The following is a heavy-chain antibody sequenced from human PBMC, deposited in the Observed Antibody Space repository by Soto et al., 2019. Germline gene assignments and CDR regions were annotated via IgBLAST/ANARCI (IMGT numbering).Heavy chain of an antibody. J-gene: IGHJ4*02. CDR2: VSFDSTYT. CDR3: AEWGYSGSERFNDF. CDR1: GFTFSCCS. V-gene: IGHV3-23*01. Sequence: EVQLLEYGGGLVQPGRSLRLSCAASGFTFSCCSMSWVRQAPGKGLEWVAPVSFDSTYTYYADSVKGRFTISRDNASNTLFLQMNNLRTDDTALYYCAEWGYSGSERFNDFWGQGVLVRVSS. D-gene: IGHD3-10*01.